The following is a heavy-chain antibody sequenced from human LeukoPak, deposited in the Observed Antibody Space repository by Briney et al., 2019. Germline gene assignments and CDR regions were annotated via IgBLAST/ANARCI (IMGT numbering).Heavy chain of an antibody. D-gene: IGHD3-22*01. CDR3: ARGELSSDYYYYMDV. J-gene: IGHJ6*03. V-gene: IGHV4-39*07. CDR2: IYYSGST. Sequence: SETLSLTCTVAGGSIRSSSYYWGWIRQPPGKGLEWIGSIYYSGSTYYNPSLKSRVTISVDTSKNQFSLKLSSVTAADTAVYYCARGELSSDYYYYMDVWGKGTTVTVSS. CDR1: GGSIRSSSYY.